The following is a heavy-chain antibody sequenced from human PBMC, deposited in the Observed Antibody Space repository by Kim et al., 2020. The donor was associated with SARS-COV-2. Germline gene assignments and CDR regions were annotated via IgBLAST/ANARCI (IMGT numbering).Heavy chain of an antibody. CDR1: GGSFSGYY. V-gene: IGHV4-34*01. CDR3: ARDLAYGSGSWFDY. D-gene: IGHD3-10*01. J-gene: IGHJ4*02. CDR2: INHSGST. Sequence: SETLSLTCAVYGGSFSGYYWSWIRQPPGNGLEWIGEINHSGSTNSNPSLKSRLTISVDTSKNQFSLKLSSVTAADTAVYYCARDLAYGSGSWFDYWGQGTLVTVSS.